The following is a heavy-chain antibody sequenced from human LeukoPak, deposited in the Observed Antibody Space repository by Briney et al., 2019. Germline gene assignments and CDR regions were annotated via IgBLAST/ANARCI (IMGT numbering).Heavy chain of an antibody. CDR1: GFTFSSYS. CDR2: ISSSSGYI. Sequence: GGSLRLSCAASGFTFSSYSMNWVRQAPGKGLEWVSSISSSSGYIYYADSVKGRFTISRDNAKNSLYLQMNSLRAEDTAVYYCARAYHDSSGMPDYWGQGTLVTVSS. CDR3: ARAYHDSSGMPDY. J-gene: IGHJ4*02. D-gene: IGHD3-22*01. V-gene: IGHV3-21*01.